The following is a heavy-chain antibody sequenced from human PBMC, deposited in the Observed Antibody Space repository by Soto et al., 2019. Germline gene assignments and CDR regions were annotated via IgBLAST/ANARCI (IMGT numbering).Heavy chain of an antibody. J-gene: IGHJ1*01. CDR2: ISSDGDTK. CDR3: AKDMNKYDSSGYGYFHH. V-gene: IGHV3-30*18. CDR1: GFTFSTYG. Sequence: QEQLVESGGGVVQPGKSLRLSCAASGFTFSTYGMHWVRQAPGKGLEWVAVISSDGDTKYYADSVKGRFTNSRDNSKNTLYLQMNRLRAEDTAIYYCAKDMNKYDSSGYGYFHHWGQGILVTVSS. D-gene: IGHD3-22*01.